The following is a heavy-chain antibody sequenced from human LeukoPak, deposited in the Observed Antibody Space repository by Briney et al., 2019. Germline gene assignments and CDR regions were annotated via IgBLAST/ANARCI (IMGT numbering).Heavy chain of an antibody. CDR2: ISGSSGST. V-gene: IGHV3-23*01. D-gene: IGHD6-13*01. CDR1: GFTFSSYA. J-gene: IGHJ1*01. Sequence: GGSLRLSCAASGFTFSSYAMSWVRQSPGKGLEWVSSISGSSGSTYYVDSVKGRFTISRDNSKNTLYLQMNSLRAEDTAVYYFAKGPPGEQQLVPLWGKGSLVTVSS. CDR3: AKGPPGEQQLVPL.